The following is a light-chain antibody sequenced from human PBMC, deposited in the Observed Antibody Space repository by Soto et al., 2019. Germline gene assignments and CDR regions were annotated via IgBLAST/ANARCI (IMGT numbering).Light chain of an antibody. CDR1: SSNIGAGYD. CDR2: GNS. J-gene: IGLJ1*01. Sequence: QSVLTQPPSVSGAPGQRVTISCTGSSSNIGAGYDVHWYQQLPGTAPKLLIYGNSNRPSGVPDLFSGSKSGTSASLAITGLQAEDEADYYCQSYDSSLSGNYVFGTGTKVTVL. CDR3: QSYDSSLSGNYV. V-gene: IGLV1-40*01.